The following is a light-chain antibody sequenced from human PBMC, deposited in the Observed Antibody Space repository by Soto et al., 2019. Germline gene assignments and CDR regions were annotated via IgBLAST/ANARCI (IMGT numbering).Light chain of an antibody. CDR1: SSDVGGYNY. J-gene: IGLJ1*01. CDR3: SSYAGSNNYV. Sequence: QSVLTQPPSASGSPGQSVTISCTGTSSDVGGYNYVSWYQQHPGKAPKVMIYEVSKRPSGVPDRFSGSKSGNTASLTVSWLQAEDEADYYCSSYAGSNNYVFGTGTKLTVL. V-gene: IGLV2-8*01. CDR2: EVS.